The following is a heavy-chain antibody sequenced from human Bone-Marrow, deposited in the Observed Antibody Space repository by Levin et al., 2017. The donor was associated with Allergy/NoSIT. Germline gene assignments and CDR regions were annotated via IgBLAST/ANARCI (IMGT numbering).Heavy chain of an antibody. CDR3: ASRSK. V-gene: IGHV4-30-4*01. Sequence: SETLSLTCSVSGGSINSANYYWSWIRQPPGKGLEWIGYIHHSGSTYYNASLKSRVTISIDTAKNQFSLNLTSVTAADTAMYYCASRSKWGQGTLVTVSS. CDR1: GGSINSANYY. J-gene: IGHJ1*01. CDR2: IHHSGST.